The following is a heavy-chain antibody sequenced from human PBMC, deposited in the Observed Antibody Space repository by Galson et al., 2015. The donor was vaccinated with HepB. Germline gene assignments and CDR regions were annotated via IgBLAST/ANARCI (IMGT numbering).Heavy chain of an antibody. D-gene: IGHD2-2*01. J-gene: IGHJ6*02. Sequence: SLRLSCAASGFTFSNYGMHWVRQAPGKGLEWVAFIWYDGTNKYYADSVKGRFTISRDNSKNTLYLQMNSLRAEDTAVYYCARSVYQLPPPVTFGMDGWGQGTTVTVSS. CDR3: ARSVYQLPPPVTFGMDG. CDR2: IWYDGTNK. V-gene: IGHV3-33*01. CDR1: GFTFSNYG.